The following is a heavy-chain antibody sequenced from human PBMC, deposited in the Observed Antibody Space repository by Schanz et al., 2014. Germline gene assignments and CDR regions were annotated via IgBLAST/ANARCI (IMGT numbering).Heavy chain of an antibody. CDR1: GFTFSSYA. CDR2: LTEGGGGT. CDR3: ARGDPVAGLDY. J-gene: IGHJ4*02. Sequence: VQLVESGGGVVQPGGSLRLSCAGSGFTFSSYAMSWVRQAPGKGLEWVSGLTEGGGGTYYTDAVKGRFTISRDNSKNTVYLQMNSLRGEDTGMYYCARGDPVAGLDYWGRGTLVTVSS. V-gene: IGHV3-23*04.